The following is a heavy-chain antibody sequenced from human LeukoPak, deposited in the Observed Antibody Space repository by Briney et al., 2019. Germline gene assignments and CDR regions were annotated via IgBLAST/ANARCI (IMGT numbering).Heavy chain of an antibody. CDR1: GYTFTGYY. CDR2: INPNSGGT. V-gene: IGHV1-2*02. J-gene: IGHJ6*02. Sequence: RVASVSLSCTASGYTFTGYYMHWVRQAPGQGLEWVGGINPNSGGTNYAQTFQGRVTITRDTSISTAYMELSRLRSDDTAVYYCAGHPVGYDSSGYYPYYYGMDVWGQGTTVTVSS. CDR3: AGHPVGYDSSGYYPYYYGMDV. D-gene: IGHD3-22*01.